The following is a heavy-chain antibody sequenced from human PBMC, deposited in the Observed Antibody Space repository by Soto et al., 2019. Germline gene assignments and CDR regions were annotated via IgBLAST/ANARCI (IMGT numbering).Heavy chain of an antibody. V-gene: IGHV3-30-3*01. J-gene: IGHJ4*02. D-gene: IGHD5-12*01. CDR3: ARGSWGDGYNSVDY. CDR1: GFTFSSYA. Sequence: HPGGSLRLSCAASGFTFSSYAMHWVRQAPGKGLEWVAVISYDGSNKYYADSVKGRFTISRDNSKNTLYLQMNSLRAEDTAVYYCARGSWGDGYNSVDYWGQGTLVTVSS. CDR2: ISYDGSNK.